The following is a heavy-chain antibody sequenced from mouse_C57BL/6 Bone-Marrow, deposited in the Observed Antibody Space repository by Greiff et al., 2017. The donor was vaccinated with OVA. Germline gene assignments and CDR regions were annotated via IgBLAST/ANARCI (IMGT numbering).Heavy chain of an antibody. CDR2: ISPGDGDT. J-gene: IGHJ1*03. V-gene: IGHV1-82*01. D-gene: IGHD1-1*01. CDR1: GYAFSSSW. Sequence: QVQLQQSGPELVKPGASVKISCKASGYAFSSSWMNWVKQRPGKGLEWIGRISPGDGDTNYNGKFKGKATLTADKSSSTAYMQLSSLTSEDSAVYFCARLLWYFDVWGTGTTVTVSS. CDR3: ARLLWYFDV.